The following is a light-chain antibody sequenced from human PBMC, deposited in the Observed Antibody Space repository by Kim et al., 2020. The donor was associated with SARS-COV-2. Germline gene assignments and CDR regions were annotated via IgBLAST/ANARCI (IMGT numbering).Light chain of an antibody. CDR3: QQRAIWIT. Sequence: SLSPGERDTLSCRASQSISNRLALYQQKPGQAPMLLIFDAFNRATGIPSIFSGSGSVTDFTLAISSLEPEDFAVYYCQQRAIWITFGGGTKVDIK. V-gene: IGKV3-11*01. J-gene: IGKJ4*01. CDR1: QSISNR. CDR2: DAF.